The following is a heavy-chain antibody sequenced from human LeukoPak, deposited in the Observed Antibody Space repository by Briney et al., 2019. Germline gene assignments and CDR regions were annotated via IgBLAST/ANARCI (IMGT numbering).Heavy chain of an antibody. CDR1: GGTFSSYA. CDR3: ARVPSYYDILTSDY. D-gene: IGHD3-9*01. CDR2: IIPIFGTA. J-gene: IGHJ4*02. Sequence: SVKVSCKASGGTFSSYAISWVRQAPGQGLEWMGGIIPIFGTANYAQKFQGRVTITADESTSTAYMELSSLRSEDTAVYYCARVPSYYDILTSDYWGQGTLVTVSS. V-gene: IGHV1-69*13.